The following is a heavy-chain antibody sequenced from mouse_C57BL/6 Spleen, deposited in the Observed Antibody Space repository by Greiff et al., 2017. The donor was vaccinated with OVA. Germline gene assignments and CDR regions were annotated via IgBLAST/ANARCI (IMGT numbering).Heavy chain of an antibody. V-gene: IGHV1-55*01. D-gene: IGHD1-1*01. J-gene: IGHJ2*01. Sequence: VQLQQPGAELVKPGASVKMSCKASGYTFTSYWITWVKQRPGQGLEWIGDIYPGSGSTNYNEKFKSKATLTVDTSSSTAYMQLSSLTSEDSAVYYCARLSTTVVAGFDYWGQGTTLTVSS. CDR2: IYPGSGST. CDR3: ARLSTTVVAGFDY. CDR1: GYTFTSYW.